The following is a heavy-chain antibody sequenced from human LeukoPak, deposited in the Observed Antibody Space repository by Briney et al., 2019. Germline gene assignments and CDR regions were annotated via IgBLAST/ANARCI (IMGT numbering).Heavy chain of an antibody. CDR1: GGSISSHY. Sequence: PSETLSLTCTVSGGSISSHYWSWIRQPPGKGLEWIAYIYYSGSTNFNPSLKSRVTISVDTSKNQFSLKLSSVTAADTAVYYCARLNEGTTVAGGFFDYWGQGTLVTVSS. CDR2: IYYSGST. J-gene: IGHJ4*02. D-gene: IGHD6-19*01. CDR3: ARLNEGTTVAGGFFDY. V-gene: IGHV4-59*08.